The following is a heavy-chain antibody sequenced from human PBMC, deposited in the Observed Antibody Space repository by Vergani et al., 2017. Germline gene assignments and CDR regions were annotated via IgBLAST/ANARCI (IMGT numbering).Heavy chain of an antibody. D-gene: IGHD2-8*01. CDR2: IYNSGNG. J-gene: IGHJ4*02. CDR1: GDSIISRSNY. V-gene: IGHV4-39*01. Sequence: QMQLQESGPGLVKASETLSLTCTVSGDSIISRSNYWGWIRQPPGKGLEWIGSIYNSGNGDSSSSLKSRVTISADTSKNQFSLRLTSVTAADTAVYYCARVRGALMVYAARGYFDYWGQGTLVTVSS. CDR3: ARVRGALMVYAARGYFDY.